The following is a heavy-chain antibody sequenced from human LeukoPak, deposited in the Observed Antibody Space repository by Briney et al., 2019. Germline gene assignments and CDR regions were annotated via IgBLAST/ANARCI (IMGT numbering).Heavy chain of an antibody. Sequence: ASVKVSCKASGYTFTGYYMHWVRQTPGQGLEWMGWINPNSGGTNYAQKFQGRVTMTRDTSISTAYMELSRLRSDDTAVYYCARDTAMVTYWFDPWGQGTLVTVSS. V-gene: IGHV1-2*02. CDR2: INPNSGGT. D-gene: IGHD5-18*01. CDR3: ARDTAMVTYWFDP. J-gene: IGHJ5*02. CDR1: GYTFTGYY.